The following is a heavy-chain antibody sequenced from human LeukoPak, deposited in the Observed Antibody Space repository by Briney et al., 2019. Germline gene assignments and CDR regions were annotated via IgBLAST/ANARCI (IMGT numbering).Heavy chain of an antibody. J-gene: IGHJ4*02. Sequence: GGSLRLSCAASGFTFSSYAMSWVRQAPGKGLEWVSTISGSGGSTYYADSVKGRFIISRDSSKNTLYLQISSLRAEDTAVYYCANPGYSSGWYYFDYWGQGTLVTVSS. V-gene: IGHV3-23*01. CDR2: ISGSGGST. D-gene: IGHD6-19*01. CDR3: ANPGYSSGWYYFDY. CDR1: GFTFSSYA.